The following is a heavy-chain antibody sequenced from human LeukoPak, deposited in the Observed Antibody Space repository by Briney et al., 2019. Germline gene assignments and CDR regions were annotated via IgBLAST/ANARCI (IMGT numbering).Heavy chain of an antibody. V-gene: IGHV3-21*01. Sequence: GGSLRLSCAASRFTFSSYSMNWVRQAPGKGLEWVSSISSSGSYIYYADSVKGRFTISRDSAKKSLYLQMNSLRAEDTAVYYCARAPHPYCSGGNCIYFDYWGQGTLVTVSS. CDR2: ISSSGSYI. CDR1: RFTFSSYS. CDR3: ARAPHPYCSGGNCIYFDY. D-gene: IGHD2-15*01. J-gene: IGHJ4*02.